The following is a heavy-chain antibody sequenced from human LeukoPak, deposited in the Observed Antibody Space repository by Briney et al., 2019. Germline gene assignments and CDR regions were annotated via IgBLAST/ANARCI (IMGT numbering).Heavy chain of an antibody. Sequence: GGSLRLSCAASGFTFSSYAMSWVRQAPGKGLEWVSVISGSGGSTYYAYSVKGRFTISRDNSKNTLYLQMSSLRAEDTAVYNCASERQYSGSDYDSFVSSAFDYWGQGTLVTVSS. CDR3: ASERQYSGSDYDSFVSSAFDY. D-gene: IGHD1-26*01. J-gene: IGHJ4*02. CDR1: GFTFSSYA. V-gene: IGHV3-23*01. CDR2: ISGSGGST.